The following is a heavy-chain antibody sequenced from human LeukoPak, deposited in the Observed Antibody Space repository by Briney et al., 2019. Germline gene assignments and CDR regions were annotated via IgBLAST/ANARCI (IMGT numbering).Heavy chain of an antibody. Sequence: GGSLRVSCAASGFTFSSYWMIWVRQAPGKGLEWVANIKQDGSEKYYVDSVKGRFTISRDNTKNSLYLQMNSLRAEDTAVYYCARSWSGGYDYWGQGTLVTVSS. D-gene: IGHD1-26*01. CDR2: IKQDGSEK. CDR3: ARSWSGGYDY. V-gene: IGHV3-7*01. CDR1: GFTFSSYW. J-gene: IGHJ4*02.